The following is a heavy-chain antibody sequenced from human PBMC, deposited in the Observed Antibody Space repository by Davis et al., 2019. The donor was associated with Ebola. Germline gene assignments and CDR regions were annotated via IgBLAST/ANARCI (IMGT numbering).Heavy chain of an antibody. D-gene: IGHD4-11*01. CDR2: ISYDGSNK. CDR3: ARDLQYRGLGWFDP. CDR1: GFAFSSYA. J-gene: IGHJ5*02. V-gene: IGHV3-30-3*01. Sequence: GESLKISCAASGFAFSSYAMHWVCQAPGKGLEWVAVISYDGSNKYYADSVKGRFTISRDNSKNTLYLQMNSLRAEDTAVYYCARDLQYRGLGWFDPWGQGTLVTVSS.